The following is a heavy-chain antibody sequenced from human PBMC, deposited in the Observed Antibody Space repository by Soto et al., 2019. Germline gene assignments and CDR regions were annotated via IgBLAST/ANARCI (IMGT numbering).Heavy chain of an antibody. Sequence: GGSLRLSCAASGFSFSSYAMSWVRQAPGKGLEWVSAISGSGGSTYYADSVKGRFTISRDNSKNTLYLQMNSLRAEDTAVYYCAKDCLGLPQLLWFGELLFDYWGQGTLVTVSS. CDR3: AKDCLGLPQLLWFGELLFDY. CDR2: ISGSGGST. CDR1: GFSFSSYA. V-gene: IGHV3-23*01. J-gene: IGHJ4*02. D-gene: IGHD3-10*01.